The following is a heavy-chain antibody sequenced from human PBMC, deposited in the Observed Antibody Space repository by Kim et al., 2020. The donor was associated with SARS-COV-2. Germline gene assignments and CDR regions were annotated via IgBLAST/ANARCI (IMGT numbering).Heavy chain of an antibody. D-gene: IGHD3-22*01. CDR1: GYSFTSYW. Sequence: GESLKISCKGSGYSFTSYWISWVRQMPGKGLEWMGRIDPSDSYTNYSPSFQGHVTISADKSISTAYLQWSSLKASDTAMYYCARVNGGSYYYDSSGYGTAYYFDYWGPGTLVTVSS. J-gene: IGHJ4*02. CDR2: IDPSDSYT. V-gene: IGHV5-10-1*01. CDR3: ARVNGGSYYYDSSGYGTAYYFDY.